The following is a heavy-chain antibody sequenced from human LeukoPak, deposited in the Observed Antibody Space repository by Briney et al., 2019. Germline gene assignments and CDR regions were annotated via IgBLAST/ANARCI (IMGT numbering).Heavy chain of an antibody. J-gene: IGHJ4*01. Sequence: GGSLRLSCAASGSTFSSHTMNWVRQAPGQGLECISYVSNTGSVIYYAGFVKGRFNISRDNAKNSLYLQMNSLRAEDTAVYYCARNLSAAEYWGHGTLVTVSS. CDR2: VSNTGSVI. CDR1: GSTFSSHT. CDR3: ARNLSAAEY. D-gene: IGHD2-2*01. V-gene: IGHV3-48*04.